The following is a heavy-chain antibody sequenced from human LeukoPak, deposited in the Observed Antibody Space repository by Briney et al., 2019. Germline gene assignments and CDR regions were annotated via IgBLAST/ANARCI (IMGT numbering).Heavy chain of an antibody. CDR2: ISSSGSTI. Sequence: GGSLRLSCAASGFTFSSYSMNWVRQAPGKGLEWVSYISSSGSTIYYADSVKGRFTISRDNAKNSLYLQMNSLRAEDTAVYYCANVLWFGELFRPGYWGQGTLVTVSS. J-gene: IGHJ4*02. CDR1: GFTFSSYS. D-gene: IGHD3-10*01. V-gene: IGHV3-48*04. CDR3: ANVLWFGELFRPGY.